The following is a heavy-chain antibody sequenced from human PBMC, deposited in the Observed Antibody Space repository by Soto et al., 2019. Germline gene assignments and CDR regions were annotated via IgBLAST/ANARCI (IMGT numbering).Heavy chain of an antibody. CDR2: IYYSGST. V-gene: IGHV4-39*01. CDR1: GGSISNSSYY. D-gene: IGHD2-2*01. CDR3: ARRASWDY. Sequence: SETLSLTCTVSGGSISNSSYYWGWIRQPPGKGLEWIGSIYYSGSTYYNPSLKSRVTISVDTSRNQFSLKLSSVTAADTAVYYCARRASWDYWGQGTLVTVSS. J-gene: IGHJ4*02.